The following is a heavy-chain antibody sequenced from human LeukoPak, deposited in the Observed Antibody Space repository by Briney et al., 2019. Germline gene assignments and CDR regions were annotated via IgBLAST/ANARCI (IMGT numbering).Heavy chain of an antibody. J-gene: IGHJ4*02. CDR2: ISYDGSNK. Sequence: GGSLRLSCAASGFTFSSYAMHWVRQAPGKGLEWVAVISYDGSNKYYADSVKGRFTISRDNSKNTLYLQMTSLRAEDTAVYYCATPPTAPGSVDWGQRTLVTVSS. V-gene: IGHV3-30*01. D-gene: IGHD5-18*01. CDR3: ATPPTAPGSVD. CDR1: GFTFSSYA.